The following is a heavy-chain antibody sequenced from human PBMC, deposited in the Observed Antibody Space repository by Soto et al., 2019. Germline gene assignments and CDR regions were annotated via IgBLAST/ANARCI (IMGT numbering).Heavy chain of an antibody. J-gene: IGHJ6*02. CDR1: GFTFSRYS. V-gene: IGHV3-48*02. Sequence: GGSLRLSCAASGFTFSRYSMNWVRQAPGKGLEWVSYISSTSSTIYYADSVKGRFTISRDNAKNSLYLQMNSLRDEDTAVYYCARDIAVADTAGYYYYYGMDVWGQGTTVTVYS. CDR2: ISSTSSTI. CDR3: ARDIAVADTAGYYYYYGMDV. D-gene: IGHD6-19*01.